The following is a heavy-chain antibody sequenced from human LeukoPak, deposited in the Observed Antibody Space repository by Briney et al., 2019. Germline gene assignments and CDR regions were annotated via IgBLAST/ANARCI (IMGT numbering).Heavy chain of an antibody. CDR3: TRDRYSQGPPYYFDS. Sequence: PSETLSLTCTVPGGPISRHYWSWIRQPAGKGLEWIGRIYSSGSTFYNTSLKSRVTMSVDTPKNQFSLKLGSVTAADTAVYYCTRDRYSQGPPYYFDSWGQGTLVTVSS. D-gene: IGHD5-18*01. J-gene: IGHJ4*02. V-gene: IGHV4-4*07. CDR1: GGPISRHY. CDR2: IYSSGST.